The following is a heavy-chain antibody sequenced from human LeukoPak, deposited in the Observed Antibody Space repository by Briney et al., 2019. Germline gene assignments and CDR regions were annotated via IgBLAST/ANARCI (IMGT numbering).Heavy chain of an antibody. CDR3: ARTDLLVRGVTYFDY. J-gene: IGHJ4*02. CDR2: IYSGGST. CDR1: GFTVSSNY. V-gene: IGHV3-53*01. D-gene: IGHD3-10*01. Sequence: PGGSLRLSCAASGFTVSSNYMSWVRQAPGKGLEWASVIYSGGSTYYADSVKGRFTISRDNSKNTLYLQMNSLRAEDTAVYYCARTDLLVRGVTYFDYWGQGTLVTVSS.